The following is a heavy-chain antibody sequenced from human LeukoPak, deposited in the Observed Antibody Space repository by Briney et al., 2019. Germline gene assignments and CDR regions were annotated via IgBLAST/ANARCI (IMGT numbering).Heavy chain of an antibody. CDR1: GFTFSSYG. D-gene: IGHD3-22*01. V-gene: IGHV3-30*18. CDR3: AKEQDYYDSSGYYDY. Sequence: GGSLRLSCAASGFTFSSYGMHWVRQAPGKGLEWVAVISYDGSNKYHADSVKGRFTISRDNSKNTLYLQMNSLRAEDTAVYYCAKEQDYYDSSGYYDYWGQGTLVTVSS. CDR2: ISYDGSNK. J-gene: IGHJ4*02.